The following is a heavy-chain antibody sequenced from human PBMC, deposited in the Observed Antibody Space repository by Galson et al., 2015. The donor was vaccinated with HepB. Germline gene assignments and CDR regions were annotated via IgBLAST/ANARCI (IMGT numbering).Heavy chain of an antibody. CDR2: IYPGDSDT. V-gene: IGHV5-51*01. J-gene: IGHJ6*02. D-gene: IGHD1-26*01. CDR1: GYSFSNYW. CDR3: ARQGAGAALFDQYYYGMDV. Sequence: QSGAEVKKPGESLKISCKGSGYSFSNYWIGWVRQMPGKGLEWMGIIYPGDSDTRYSPSFQGQVTISVDKSINTAYLQWGSLKASDTAMYYCARQGAGAALFDQYYYGMDVWGQGTTVTVSS.